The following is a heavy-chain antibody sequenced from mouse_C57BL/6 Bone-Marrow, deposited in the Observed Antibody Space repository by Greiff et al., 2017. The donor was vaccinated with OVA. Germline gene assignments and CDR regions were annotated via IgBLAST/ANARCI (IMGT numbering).Heavy chain of an antibody. CDR2: IWSDGST. J-gene: IGHJ4*01. Sequence: VQLVESGPGLVAPSQSLSITCTVSGFSLTSYGVHWVRQPPGKGLEWLVVIWSDGSTTYNSALKSRLSISKDNSKSQVFLKMNSLQTDDTAMYYCARHRDYSYYYAMDYWGQGTSVTVSS. V-gene: IGHV2-6-1*01. CDR3: ARHRDYSYYYAMDY. CDR1: GFSLTSYG. D-gene: IGHD1-1*01.